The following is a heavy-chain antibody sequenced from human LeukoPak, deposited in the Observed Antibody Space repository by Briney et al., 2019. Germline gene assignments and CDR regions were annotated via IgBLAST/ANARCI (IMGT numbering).Heavy chain of an antibody. CDR2: ISGSGGST. Sequence: GGSLRLSCAASGFTFSSYAMSWVRQAPGKGLEWVSAISGSGGSTYYADSVKGRFTISRDNSKNTLYLQMNSLRAEDTAVYYCAKEGGGGTKMVNAFDVWGQGTMVTVSS. CDR1: GFTFSSYA. CDR3: AKEGGGGTKMVNAFDV. J-gene: IGHJ3*01. V-gene: IGHV3-23*01. D-gene: IGHD5-24*01.